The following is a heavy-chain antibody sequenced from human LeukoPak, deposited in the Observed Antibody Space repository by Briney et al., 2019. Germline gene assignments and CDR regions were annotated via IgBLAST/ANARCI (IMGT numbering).Heavy chain of an antibody. CDR2: MYHSGTT. V-gene: IGHV4-38-2*01. Sequence: PSETLSLTCAVSGYSISSGYYWAWIRQPPGKGREGIGSMYHSGTTSYNPSLKSRGTTSVDTSKNQFSLRLNSVTAADAAVYYCARPDFGVVTAFDYWGQGTLVAVSS. D-gene: IGHD3-3*01. J-gene: IGHJ4*02. CDR1: GYSISSGYY. CDR3: ARPDFGVVTAFDY.